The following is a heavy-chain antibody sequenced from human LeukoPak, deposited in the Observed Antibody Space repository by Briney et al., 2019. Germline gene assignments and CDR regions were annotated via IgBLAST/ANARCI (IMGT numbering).Heavy chain of an antibody. CDR3: ARGRGSRYDSSGYYPSYFDY. CDR2: IKQDGSEK. D-gene: IGHD3-22*01. CDR1: GFTFSSYW. Sequence: PGGSLRLSCAASGFTFSSYWMSWVRQAPGKGLEWVANIKQDGSEKYYVDSVKGRFTISRDNAKNSLYLQINSLRAEDTAVSYCARGRGSRYDSSGYYPSYFDYWGQGTLVTVSS. J-gene: IGHJ4*02. V-gene: IGHV3-7*01.